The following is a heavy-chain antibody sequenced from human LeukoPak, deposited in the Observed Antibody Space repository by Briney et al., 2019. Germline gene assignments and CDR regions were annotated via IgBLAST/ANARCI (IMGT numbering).Heavy chain of an antibody. J-gene: IGHJ5*02. V-gene: IGHV4-59*01. CDR3: AREGGWYGRGNNWFDP. CDR1: GGSISSYY. Sequence: SDTLPLTCTVSGGSISSYYWSGIRQHPGKGLEWIGYIYYSGSTNYNPSLKSRVTISVDTSKNQFSLKLSSVTAADTAVYYCAREGGWYGRGNNWFDPWGQGTLVTVSS. D-gene: IGHD6-19*01. CDR2: IYYSGST.